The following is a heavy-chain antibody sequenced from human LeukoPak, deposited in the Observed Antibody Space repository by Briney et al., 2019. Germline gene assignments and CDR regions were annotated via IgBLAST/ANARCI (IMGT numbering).Heavy chain of an antibody. CDR1: GFTFSSYA. J-gene: IGHJ4*02. CDR2: ISSSGGST. CDR3: AKALPPLNWNDPNIDY. Sequence: GGSLRLSCAASGFTFSSYAMSWVRQAPGKGLEWASAISSSGGSTYYADSVKGRFTISRDNSKNTLYLQMNSLRAEGTAVYYCAKALPPLNWNDPNIDYWGQGTLVTVSS. V-gene: IGHV3-23*01. D-gene: IGHD1-20*01.